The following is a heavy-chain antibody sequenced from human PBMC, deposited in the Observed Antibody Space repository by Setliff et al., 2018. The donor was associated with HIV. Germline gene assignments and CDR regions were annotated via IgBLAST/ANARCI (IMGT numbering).Heavy chain of an antibody. CDR2: VYTSGST. D-gene: IGHD2-2*01. CDR3: ARHVVALGIVVLPAGALDF. J-gene: IGHJ4*02. CDR1: GGPISDYY. Sequence: SETLSLTCTVSGGPISDYYWSWIRQPAGKGLEWIGRVYTSGSTNYNPSLKSRVTMSLDTSKNQFSLKLSSVTAADTAIYYCARHVVALGIVVLPAGALDFWGPGTLVTVSS. V-gene: IGHV4-4*07.